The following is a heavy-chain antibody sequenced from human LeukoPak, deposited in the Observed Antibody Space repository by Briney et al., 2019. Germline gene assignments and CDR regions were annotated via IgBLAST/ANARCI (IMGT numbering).Heavy chain of an antibody. CDR1: GGSISGYY. V-gene: IGHV4-59*06. CDR2: IYYSGST. D-gene: IGHD3-10*01. CDR3: AGSSRDLWFGELPSEFYYFDY. Sequence: SETLSLTCTVSGGSISGYYWSWIRQHPGKGLEWIGYIYYSGSTYYNPSLKSRVTISVDTSKNQFSLKLSSVTAADTAVYYCAGSSRDLWFGELPSEFYYFDYWGQGTLVTVSS. J-gene: IGHJ4*02.